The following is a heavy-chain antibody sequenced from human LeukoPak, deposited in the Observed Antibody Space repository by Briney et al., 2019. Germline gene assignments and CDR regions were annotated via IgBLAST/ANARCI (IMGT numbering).Heavy chain of an antibody. CDR1: GGSFSGYY. J-gene: IGHJ4*02. Sequence: SETLSLTCAVYGGSFSGYYWSWIRQPPGKGLEWIGEINHSGSTNYNPSLKSRVTISVDTSKNQFSLKLSSVTAADTAVYYCARVPSRRIAAAGKEVGDYWGQGTLVTVSS. CDR2: INHSGST. CDR3: ARVPSRRIAAAGKEVGDY. V-gene: IGHV4-34*01. D-gene: IGHD6-13*01.